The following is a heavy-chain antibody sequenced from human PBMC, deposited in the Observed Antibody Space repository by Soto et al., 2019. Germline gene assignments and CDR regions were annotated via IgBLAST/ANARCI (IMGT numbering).Heavy chain of an antibody. CDR3: ARDTIPADYYDILTGFGSPDV. D-gene: IGHD3-9*01. V-gene: IGHV1-3*01. CDR2: INAGNGNT. J-gene: IGHJ6*02. CDR1: GYTFTSYA. Sequence: GASVKVSCKASGYTFTSYAMHWVRQAPGQRLEWMGWINAGNGNTKYSQKFQGRVTITRDTSASTAYMELSSLRSEDTAVYYCARDTIPADYYDILTGFGSPDVWGQGTTVTVSS.